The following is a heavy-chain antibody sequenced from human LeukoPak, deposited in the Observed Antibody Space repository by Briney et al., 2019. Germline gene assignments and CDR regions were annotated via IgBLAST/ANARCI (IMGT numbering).Heavy chain of an antibody. CDR1: GYSFTGYY. CDR2: INPNSGGP. Sequence: ASVEVSCKTSGYSFTGYYIHWVRQAPGQGLEWMGRINPNSGGPNYGQKFQGTVTMTRDTSISTAYLELSNLRSDDTAAYYCVRGYSYGFYFDYWGQGSLVIVSS. J-gene: IGHJ4*02. CDR3: VRGYSYGFYFDY. V-gene: IGHV1-2*06. D-gene: IGHD5-18*01.